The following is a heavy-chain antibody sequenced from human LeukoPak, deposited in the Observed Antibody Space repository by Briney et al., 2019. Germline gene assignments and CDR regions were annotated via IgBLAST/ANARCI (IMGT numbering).Heavy chain of an antibody. CDR3: ARGYYGSSTRSPWWFDP. CDR2: ISSSSSTI. D-gene: IGHD2-2*01. V-gene: IGHV3-48*01. J-gene: IGHJ5*02. Sequence: GGPLRLSCAASGFTFSSYSMNWVRQAPGKGLEWVSYISSSSSTIYYADSVKGRFTISRDNAKNSLYLQMNSLRAEDTAVYYCARGYYGSSTRSPWWFDPGAREPWSPSPQ. CDR1: GFTFSSYS.